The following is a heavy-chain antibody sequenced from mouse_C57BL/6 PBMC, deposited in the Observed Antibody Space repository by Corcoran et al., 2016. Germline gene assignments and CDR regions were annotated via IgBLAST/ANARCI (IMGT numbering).Heavy chain of an antibody. Sequence: EVQLQQSGPVLVKPGASVKMSCKASGYTFTDYYMNWVKQSHGKSLEWIGVINPYNGGTSYNQKFKGKATLTVDKSSSTAYMELNSLTSEDSAVYYCARGGFYYYGSSPAWFAYWGQGTLVTVSA. D-gene: IGHD1-1*01. CDR3: ARGGFYYYGSSPAWFAY. J-gene: IGHJ3*01. CDR1: GYTFTDYY. V-gene: IGHV1-19*01. CDR2: INPYNGGT.